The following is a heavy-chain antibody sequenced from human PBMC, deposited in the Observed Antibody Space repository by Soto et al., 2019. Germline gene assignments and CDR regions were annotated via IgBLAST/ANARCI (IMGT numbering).Heavy chain of an antibody. CDR2: ISAYNGKT. Sequence: QVQLVQSGAEVKKPGASVKVSCKASGDTLINYGVSWVRLAPGQRLEWMGWISAYNGKTHHAQNFQGRVIMTIDMSTNVPKMELRSLRPDATAIYYCATLFVEEGRVQKGGLDIWGQGTKVTVSS. V-gene: IGHV1-18*01. J-gene: IGHJ3*02. D-gene: IGHD3-16*01. CDR1: GDTLINYG. CDR3: ATLFVEEGRVQKGGLDI.